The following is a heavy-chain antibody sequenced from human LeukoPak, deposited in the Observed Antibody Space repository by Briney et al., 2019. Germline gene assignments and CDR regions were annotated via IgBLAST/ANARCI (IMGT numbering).Heavy chain of an antibody. J-gene: IGHJ5*02. V-gene: IGHV1-3*01. CDR2: INAGNGNT. CDR1: GYTFTSYA. CDR3: ARGREDYDFWSGYSPYNWFDP. D-gene: IGHD3-3*01. Sequence: ASVKVSCKASGYTFTSYAMHWVRQAPGQRLEWIGWINAGNGNTKYSQKFQGRVTITRDTSASTAYMELSSLRSEDTAVYYCARGREDYDFWSGYSPYNWFDPWGQGTLVTVSS.